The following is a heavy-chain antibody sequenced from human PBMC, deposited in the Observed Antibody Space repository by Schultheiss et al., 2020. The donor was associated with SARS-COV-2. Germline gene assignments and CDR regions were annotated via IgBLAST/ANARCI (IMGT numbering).Heavy chain of an antibody. CDR2: IYPGDSDT. CDR1: GYSFTSYW. CDR3: ARAGRGNYSKPYFDY. D-gene: IGHD1-7*01. J-gene: IGHJ4*02. Sequence: GGSLRLSCKGSGYSFTSYWIGWVRQMPGKGLEWMGIIYPGDSDTRYSPSFQGQVTISADKSISTAYLQWSSLKASDTAMYYCARAGRGNYSKPYFDYWGQGTLVTVSS. V-gene: IGHV5-51*01.